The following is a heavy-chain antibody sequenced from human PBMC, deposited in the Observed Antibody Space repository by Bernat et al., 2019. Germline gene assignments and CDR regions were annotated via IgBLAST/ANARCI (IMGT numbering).Heavy chain of an antibody. Sequence: QVQLQESGPGLVKPSETLSLTCTVSGGSISSYYWSWIRQPPGKGLEWIGYIYYSGSTNYNPSLKSRVTISVDTPKNQFSLKLSSVTAADTAVYYCARCGYSGYVGYYYYGMDVWGQGTTVTVSS. CDR1: GGSISSYY. CDR3: ARCGYSGYVGYYYYGMDV. CDR2: IYYSGST. D-gene: IGHD5-12*01. J-gene: IGHJ6*02. V-gene: IGHV4-59*01.